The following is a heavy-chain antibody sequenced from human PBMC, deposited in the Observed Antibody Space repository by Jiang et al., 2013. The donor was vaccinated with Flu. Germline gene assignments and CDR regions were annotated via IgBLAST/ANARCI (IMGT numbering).Heavy chain of an antibody. Sequence: SGAEVKKPGASVKVSCKASNYTFTSYGISWVRQAPGQGLEWMGWISGYNGDTNYAQKFQGRVTVTTDTSTSTVYMEMRSLRSDDTAVYYCARDRSLGYGRSPDFDYWGQGTLATVSS. CDR3: ARDRSLGYGRSPDFDY. CDR1: NYTFTSYG. D-gene: IGHD5-18*01. V-gene: IGHV1-18*01. J-gene: IGHJ4*02. CDR2: ISGYNGDT.